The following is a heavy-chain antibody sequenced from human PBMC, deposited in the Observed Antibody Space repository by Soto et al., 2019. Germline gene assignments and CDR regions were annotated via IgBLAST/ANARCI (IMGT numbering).Heavy chain of an antibody. D-gene: IGHD6-13*01. CDR2: ISGSGGST. CDR3: AKLPGIAAAGTLGVAFDI. Sequence: EVQLLESGGGLVQPGGSLRLSCAASGFTFSSYAMSWVRQAPGKGLEWVSAISGSGGSTYYADSVKGRFTISRDNSTTTLYLQMNSLRAEDTAVYYCAKLPGIAAAGTLGVAFDIWGQGTMVTVSS. V-gene: IGHV3-23*01. J-gene: IGHJ3*02. CDR1: GFTFSSYA.